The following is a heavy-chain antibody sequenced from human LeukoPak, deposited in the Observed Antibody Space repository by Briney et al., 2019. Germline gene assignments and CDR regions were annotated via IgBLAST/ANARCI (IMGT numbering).Heavy chain of an antibody. D-gene: IGHD3-10*01. CDR3: ASSHQTGVTMVREVMVAFDI. CDR2: IYYSGST. CDR1: GGSISSYY. J-gene: IGHJ3*02. V-gene: IGHV4-59*12. Sequence: SETLSLTCTVSGGSISSYYWSWIRQPPGKGLEWIGSIYYSGSTYYNPSLKSRVTISVDTSKNQFSLKLSSVTAADTAVYYCASSHQTGVTMVREVMVAFDIWGQGTMLTVSS.